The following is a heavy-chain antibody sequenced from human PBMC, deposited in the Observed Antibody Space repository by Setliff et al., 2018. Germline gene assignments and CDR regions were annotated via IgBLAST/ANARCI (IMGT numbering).Heavy chain of an antibody. J-gene: IGHJ6*03. CDR1: GLTFSSYW. D-gene: IGHD5-18*01. CDR2: IKQDGSEI. CDR3: AKLVWLTTWYYMDV. V-gene: IGHV3-7*03. Sequence: GGSLRLSCAASGLTFSSYWMTWVRQAPGKGLEWLAKIKQDGSEIYSVDSVKGRFSISRDNAKNSLYLQMNSLRAEDTAVYYCAKLVWLTTWYYMDVWGKGTTVTVSS.